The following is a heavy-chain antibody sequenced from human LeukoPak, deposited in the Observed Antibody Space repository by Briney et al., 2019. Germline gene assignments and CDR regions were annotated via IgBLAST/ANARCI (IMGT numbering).Heavy chain of an antibody. D-gene: IGHD6-13*01. Sequence: GGSLRLSCAASGFTFSDYYMSWIRQAPGKGLEWVSYISSSGSTIYYADSVKGRFTISRDNAKNSLYLQMNSLRAEDTAVYYCARPQADSSNSKYYYYYYMDVWGKGTTVTVSS. V-gene: IGHV3-11*04. J-gene: IGHJ6*03. CDR1: GFTFSDYY. CDR2: ISSSGSTI. CDR3: ARPQADSSNSKYYYYYYMDV.